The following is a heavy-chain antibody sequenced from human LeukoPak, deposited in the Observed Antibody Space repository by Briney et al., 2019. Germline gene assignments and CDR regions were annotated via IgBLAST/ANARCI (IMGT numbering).Heavy chain of an antibody. J-gene: IGHJ3*02. CDR1: GYTFTSHY. D-gene: IGHD3-3*01. CDR3: AVNDFWSGYYDAFDI. CDR2: INPSGGST. V-gene: IGHV1-46*01. Sequence: ASVKVSCKASGYTFTSHYMHWVRQAPGQGLEWMGIINPSGGSTSYAQKFQGRVTTTRDTSTSTVYMELSSLRSEDTAVYYCAVNDFWSGYYDAFDIWGQGTMVTVSS.